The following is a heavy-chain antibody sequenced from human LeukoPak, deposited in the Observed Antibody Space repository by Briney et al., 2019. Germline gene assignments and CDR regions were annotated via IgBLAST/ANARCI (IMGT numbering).Heavy chain of an antibody. D-gene: IGHD3-22*01. CDR1: GFTFSSYG. CDR3: AKAFLGQYYYDSSGYYDY. J-gene: IGHJ4*02. V-gene: IGHV3-30*02. Sequence: GGSLRLSCAASGFTFSSYGMHWVRQAPGKGLEWVAVIWYDGSNKYYADSVKGRFTISRDNSKNTLYLQMYSLRAEDTAVYYCAKAFLGQYYYDSSGYYDYWGRGTQVTVSS. CDR2: IWYDGSNK.